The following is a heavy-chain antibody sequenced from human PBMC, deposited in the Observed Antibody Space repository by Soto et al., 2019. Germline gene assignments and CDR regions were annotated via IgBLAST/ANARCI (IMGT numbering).Heavy chain of an antibody. Sequence: PGESLKISCKGSGYSFTNYWIGWVRQMPGKGLEWMGIIYPGDSDTRYSPSFQGQVTISAAKSISTAYLKWSSLKASDTAIYYCASAVVSSGYYERGAFDIWGQGTMVTVSS. CDR3: ASAVVSSGYYERGAFDI. CDR2: IYPGDSDT. J-gene: IGHJ3*02. CDR1: GYSFTNYW. V-gene: IGHV5-51*01. D-gene: IGHD3-22*01.